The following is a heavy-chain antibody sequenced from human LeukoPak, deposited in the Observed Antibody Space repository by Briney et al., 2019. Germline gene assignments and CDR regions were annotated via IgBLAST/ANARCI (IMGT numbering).Heavy chain of an antibody. D-gene: IGHD3-10*01. CDR2: INTNTGNP. CDR3: ARDPPQRSMIRGAERGGY. J-gene: IGHJ4*02. V-gene: IGHV7-4-1*02. CDR1: GYTFTRYN. Sequence: GASVKVSCKASGYTFTRYNMNWVRQAPGQGLEWMGWINTNTGNPTYAQGFTGRFVFSLDTSVSTAYLQISSLKAEGTAVYYCARDPPQRSMIRGAERGGYWGQGTLVTVSS.